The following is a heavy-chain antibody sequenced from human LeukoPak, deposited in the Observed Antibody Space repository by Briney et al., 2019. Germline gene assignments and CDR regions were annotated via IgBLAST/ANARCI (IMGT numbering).Heavy chain of an antibody. Sequence: SETLSLTCTVSGGSISSYYWSWIRQPPGKGLEWIGYIYYSGSTNYNPSLKSRVTISVDTSKNQFSLKPNSVTAADTAVYYCARSDGYGLVGIWGQGTMVTVSS. V-gene: IGHV4-59*01. D-gene: IGHD3-10*01. J-gene: IGHJ3*02. CDR3: ARSDGYGLVGI. CDR1: GGSISSYY. CDR2: IYYSGST.